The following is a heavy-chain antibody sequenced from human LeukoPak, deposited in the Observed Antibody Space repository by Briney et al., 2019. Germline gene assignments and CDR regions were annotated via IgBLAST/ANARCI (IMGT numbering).Heavy chain of an antibody. Sequence: GGSLRLSCAASGFTLSSDAMSWVRQAPRKGLEWVSGISGSGSSTYYADSVKGRFTISRDNSKNTLYMQMNGMRADDTALYYCAKVFHYGSGSYGSFENWGPGTLVTVSS. CDR1: GFTLSSDA. V-gene: IGHV3-23*01. CDR2: ISGSGSST. CDR3: AKVFHYGSGSYGSFEN. J-gene: IGHJ4*02. D-gene: IGHD3-10*01.